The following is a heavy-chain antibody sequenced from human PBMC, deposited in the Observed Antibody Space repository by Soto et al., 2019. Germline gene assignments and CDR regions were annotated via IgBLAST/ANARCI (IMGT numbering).Heavy chain of an antibody. Sequence: QVQLVQSGPEVKKPGASMKVSCKASGYTFSNYGITWVRQAPGQGLEWMGWISAYNGNTNYAQNFQGRVTMTTDTSTSTAYMELRSLRSDDTAVYYCASGGPFAVADTDYWGQGTLVTVSS. CDR1: GYTFSNYG. D-gene: IGHD3-3*01. CDR3: ASGGPFAVADTDY. CDR2: ISAYNGNT. J-gene: IGHJ4*02. V-gene: IGHV1-18*01.